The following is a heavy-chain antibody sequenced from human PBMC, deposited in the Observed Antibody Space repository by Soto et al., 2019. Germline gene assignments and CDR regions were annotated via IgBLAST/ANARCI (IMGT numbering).Heavy chain of an antibody. J-gene: IGHJ6*02. Sequence: GESLKISCKGSGYSFTSYWISWVRQMPGKGLEWMGRIDPSDSYTNYSPSFKGHVTISADKSISTAYLQWSSLKASDTAMYYCASHIVVVPAAMGNYYYYGMDVWGQGTTVTVS. D-gene: IGHD2-2*01. V-gene: IGHV5-10-1*01. CDR2: IDPSDSYT. CDR1: GYSFTSYW. CDR3: ASHIVVVPAAMGNYYYYGMDV.